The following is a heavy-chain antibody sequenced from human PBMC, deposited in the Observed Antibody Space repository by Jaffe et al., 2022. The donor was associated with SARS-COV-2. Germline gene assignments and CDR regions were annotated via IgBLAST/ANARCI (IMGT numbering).Heavy chain of an antibody. CDR2: IYTSGST. CDR1: GGSISSGSYY. V-gene: IGHV4-61*02. Sequence: QVQLQESGPGLVKPSQTLSLTCTVSGGSISSGSYYWSWIRQPAGKGLEWIGRIYTSGSTNYNPSLKSRVTISVDTSKNQFSLKLSSVTAADTAVYYCATAVAGLSEGQGHAFDIWGQGTMVTVSS. J-gene: IGHJ3*02. D-gene: IGHD6-19*01. CDR3: ATAVAGLSEGQGHAFDI.